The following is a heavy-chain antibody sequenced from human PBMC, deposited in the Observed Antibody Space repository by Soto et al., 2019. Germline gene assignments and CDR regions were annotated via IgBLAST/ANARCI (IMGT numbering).Heavy chain of an antibody. CDR1: GGSIRSYY. V-gene: IGHV4-59*01. CDR3: AKVVEWLSRGYNWFDP. D-gene: IGHD3-3*01. CDR2: IYYSGST. Sequence: SATLSLTCTVSGGSIRSYYWSWIRQPPGKGLEWIGYIYYSGSTNYNPSLKSRVTISVDTSKNQFSLKLSSVTAADTAVYYCAKVVEWLSRGYNWFDPWGQGTLVTVSS. J-gene: IGHJ5*02.